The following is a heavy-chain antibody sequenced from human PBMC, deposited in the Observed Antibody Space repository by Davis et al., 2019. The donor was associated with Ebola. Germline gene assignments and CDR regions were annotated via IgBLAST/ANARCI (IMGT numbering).Heavy chain of an antibody. CDR2: ISYDGSNK. CDR3: ARSFGVVIYWFDP. J-gene: IGHJ5*02. V-gene: IGHV3-30-3*01. CDR1: GFTFSSYA. D-gene: IGHD3-3*01. Sequence: PGGSLRLSCAASGFTFSSYAMHWVRQAPGKGLEWVAVISYDGSNKYYADSVKGRFTISRDNSKNTLYLQMNSLRAEDTAVYYCARSFGVVIYWFDPWGQGTLVTVSS.